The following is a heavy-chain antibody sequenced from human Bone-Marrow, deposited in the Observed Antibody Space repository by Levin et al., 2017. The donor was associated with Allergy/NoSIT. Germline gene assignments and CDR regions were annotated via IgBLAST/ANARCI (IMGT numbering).Heavy chain of an antibody. V-gene: IGHV3-48*03. CDR3: ARDRGLYCSSTSCPRHYYYYGMDV. CDR2: ISSSGSTI. Sequence: GESLKISCAASGFTFSSYEMNWVRQAPGKGLEWVSYISSSGSTIYYADSVKGRFTISRDNAKNSLYLQMNSLRAEDTAVYYCARDRGLYCSSTSCPRHYYYYGMDVWGQGTTVTVSS. D-gene: IGHD2-2*01. CDR1: GFTFSSYE. J-gene: IGHJ6*02.